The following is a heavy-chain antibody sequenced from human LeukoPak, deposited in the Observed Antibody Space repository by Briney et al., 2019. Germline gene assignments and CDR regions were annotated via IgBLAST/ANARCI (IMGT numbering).Heavy chain of an antibody. CDR3: AREISRFGI. D-gene: IGHD3-16*01. V-gene: IGHV3-66*01. Sequence: GGSLRLSCAASGFTVSTNNYMYRVRQAPGKGLEWVSSIYTGGTTYYADSVKGRFTISRDDPKNTLYLQMNSLRADDTAVYYCAREISRFGIWGQGTLVTVSS. CDR1: GFTVSTNNY. J-gene: IGHJ4*02. CDR2: IYTGGTT.